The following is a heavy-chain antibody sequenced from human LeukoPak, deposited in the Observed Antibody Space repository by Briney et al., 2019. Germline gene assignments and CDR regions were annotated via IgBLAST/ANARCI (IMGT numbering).Heavy chain of an antibody. CDR2: ISGRSSTI. Sequence: GGSLRLSCAASAFTFSDYSMNWVRQAPGKGLEGISYISGRSSTIYYADSVRGRFTISRDNAKNSMYLQMNSLRAEDTAVYYCARDRLTSGSYFFDYWGQGTLVTVSS. CDR3: ARDRLTSGSYFFDY. J-gene: IGHJ4*02. D-gene: IGHD1-26*01. CDR1: AFTFSDYS. V-gene: IGHV3-48*01.